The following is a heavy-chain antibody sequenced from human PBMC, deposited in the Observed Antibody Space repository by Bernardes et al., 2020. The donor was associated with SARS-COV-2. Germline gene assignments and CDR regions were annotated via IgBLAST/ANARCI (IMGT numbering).Heavy chain of an antibody. CDR3: ARGPWSRQGFDYFDP. Sequence: SETLSLTCTVSGASMTSGSYYWNWIRQSAGKGLEWIGRIYITGSTNYNWPLFNRATLSVDTSKNQFYLNLDSVTAADTAVYYCARGPWSRQGFDYFDPWGPGTLVTVSS. CDR2: IYITGST. V-gene: IGHV4-61*02. J-gene: IGHJ5*02. CDR1: GASMTSGSYY. D-gene: IGHD3-9*01.